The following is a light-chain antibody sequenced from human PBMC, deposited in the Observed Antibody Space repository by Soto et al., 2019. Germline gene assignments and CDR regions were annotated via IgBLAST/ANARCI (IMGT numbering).Light chain of an antibody. CDR1: QRFTSSY. J-gene: IGKJ1*01. V-gene: IGKV3-20*01. Sequence: EIVFAQSPGTLSLSPGERVTHACRSSQRFTSSYIAWYKQKSGQAPRLLLDGASRRAAGIPDRGRGSGSGIDLTITIRRPDHEEIEVYYCQQYDGLPTFGQGTKVDIK. CDR3: QQYDGLPT. CDR2: GAS.